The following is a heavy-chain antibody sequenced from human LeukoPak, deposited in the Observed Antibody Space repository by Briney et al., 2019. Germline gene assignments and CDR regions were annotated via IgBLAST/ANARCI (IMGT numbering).Heavy chain of an antibody. V-gene: IGHV5-51*01. CDR3: ARRMLVPAADYWYFDL. J-gene: IGHJ2*01. Sequence: GESLKISCKGSGYSFTSYWIGWVRQMPGKGLEWMGIIYPGDSDTRYSPSFQGQVTISADKSISTAYLQWSSLKASDTAMYYCARRMLVPAADYWYFDLWGRGTLVTVSS. CDR1: GYSFTSYW. CDR2: IYPGDSDT. D-gene: IGHD2-2*01.